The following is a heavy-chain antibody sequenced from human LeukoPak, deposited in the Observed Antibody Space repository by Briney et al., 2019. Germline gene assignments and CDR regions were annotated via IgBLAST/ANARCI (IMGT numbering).Heavy chain of an antibody. CDR1: GGSISSSSYY. V-gene: IGHV4-39*01. CDR3: ARPVSSSWYGGFDY. Sequence: SSETLSLTCTVSGGSISSSSYYWGWIRQPPGKGLEWIGSIYYSGSTHYNPSLKSRVTISGDTSKNQFSLKLSSVTAADTAVYYCARPVSSSWYGGFDYWGQGTPVTVSS. J-gene: IGHJ4*02. CDR2: IYYSGST. D-gene: IGHD6-13*01.